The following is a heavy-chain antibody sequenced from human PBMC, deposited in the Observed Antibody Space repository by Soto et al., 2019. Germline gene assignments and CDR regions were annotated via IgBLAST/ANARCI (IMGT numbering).Heavy chain of an antibody. V-gene: IGHV3-48*02. J-gene: IGHJ2*01. CDR1: GFTFSCYS. D-gene: IGHD3-22*01. CDR3: ARDRYYYDSSGYYYKEDWYFDL. Sequence: GGSLRLSCAASGFTFSCYSMNWVRQAPGKGLEWVSYISSSSSTIYYADSVKGRFTISRDNAKNSLYLQMNSLRDEDTAVYYCARDRYYYDSSGYYYKEDWYFDLWGRGTLVTVSS. CDR2: ISSSSSTI.